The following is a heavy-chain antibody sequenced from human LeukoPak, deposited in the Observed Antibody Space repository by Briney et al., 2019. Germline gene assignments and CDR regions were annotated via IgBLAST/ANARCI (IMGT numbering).Heavy chain of an antibody. J-gene: IGHJ4*02. CDR3: TTVVPAAMPGFDY. CDR1: GFTFGNAW. CDR2: IKSKTDGGTT. V-gene: IGHV3-15*01. Sequence: PGGSLRLSCAASGFTFGNAWMSWVRQAPGKGLEWVGRIKSKTDGGTTDYAAPVKGRFTISRDDSKNTLYLQMNSLKTEDTAVYYCTTVVPAAMPGFDYWGQGTLVTVSS. D-gene: IGHD2-2*01.